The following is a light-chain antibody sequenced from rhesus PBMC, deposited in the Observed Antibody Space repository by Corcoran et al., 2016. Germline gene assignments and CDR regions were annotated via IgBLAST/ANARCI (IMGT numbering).Light chain of an antibody. CDR3: QQYTNWPLT. CDR2: KAS. V-gene: IGKV1-21*01. CDR1: QGISSW. J-gene: IGKJ4*01. Sequence: DIQMTQSPSSLSASVGDRVTITCRASQGISSWLAWYQQKPGKDPKILIYKASSLQSGVPSRFSGSGSGTDFTLTISSLQTEDFAVYFCQQYTNWPLTFGGGTKVEIK.